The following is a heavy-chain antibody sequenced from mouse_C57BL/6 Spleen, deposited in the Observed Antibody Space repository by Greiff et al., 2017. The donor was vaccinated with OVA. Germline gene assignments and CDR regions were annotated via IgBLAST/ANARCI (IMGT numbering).Heavy chain of an antibody. Sequence: VQLQQPGAELVMPGASVKLSCKASGYTFTSYWMHWVKQRPGQGLEWIGEIDPSDSYTNYNQKLKGKSTLTVDKSSSTAYMQLSSLTSEDSAVYYCARGDGNYGWFAYWGQGTLVTVSA. CDR2: IDPSDSYT. V-gene: IGHV1-69*01. CDR3: ARGDGNYGWFAY. CDR1: GYTFTSYW. J-gene: IGHJ3*01. D-gene: IGHD2-1*01.